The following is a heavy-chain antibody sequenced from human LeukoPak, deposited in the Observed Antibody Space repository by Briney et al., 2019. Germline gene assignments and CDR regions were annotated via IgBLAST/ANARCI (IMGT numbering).Heavy chain of an antibody. CDR2: IYASGNT. D-gene: IGHD6-13*01. Sequence: PSETLSLTRTVSGGSTSRYYWNWIRQSAGKGLEWIGRIYASGNTNYNPSLKSRVTMSVDSSKNQFSLKLRSVTAADTAVYYCARTQPPPDFISAAGDFDYYYSYMDVWGKGTTVIVSS. CDR1: GGSTSRYY. V-gene: IGHV4-4*07. CDR3: ARTQPPPDFISAAGDFDYYYSYMDV. J-gene: IGHJ6*03.